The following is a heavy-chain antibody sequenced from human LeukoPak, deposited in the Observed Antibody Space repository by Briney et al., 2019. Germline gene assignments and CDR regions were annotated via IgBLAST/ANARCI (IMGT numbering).Heavy chain of an antibody. J-gene: IGHJ4*02. D-gene: IGHD3-10*01. V-gene: IGHV4-30-4*01. CDR1: GGSINRGDTY. CDR3: ANGSRIVRGPTFDN. CDR2: IYYSGST. Sequence: SQTLSLTCTVCGGSINRGDTYCRWIRQPPGKGLEWIGYIYYSGSTYYNPSLKSRVTISVDTSKKQFSLKLSSVTAADTAVYYCANGSRIVRGPTFDNWVWGTLVTVSS.